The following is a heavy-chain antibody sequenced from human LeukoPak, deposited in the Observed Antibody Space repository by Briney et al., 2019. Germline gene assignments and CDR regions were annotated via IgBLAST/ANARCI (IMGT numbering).Heavy chain of an antibody. J-gene: IGHJ4*02. CDR2: IGGSGSDT. CDR3: VRHTRTAAF. Sequence: PGGSLRLSCAASGFTFSDDYMTWIRQVPGKGLESIAYIGGSGSDTNYADSVRGRFTISRDNARSSLFLQMNSLTAEDSAVYFCVRHTRTAAFWGQGVLVTVSS. D-gene: IGHD2-15*01. V-gene: IGHV3-11*06. CDR1: GFTFSDDY.